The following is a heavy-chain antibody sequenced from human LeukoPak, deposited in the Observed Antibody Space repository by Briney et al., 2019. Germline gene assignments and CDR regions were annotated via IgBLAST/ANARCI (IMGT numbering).Heavy chain of an antibody. D-gene: IGHD3-3*01. CDR1: GGSISSGSYY. CDR2: IYTSGST. J-gene: IGHJ5*02. CDR3: ARDFLTGTVFGVVHNWFDP. Sequence: SETLSLTCTVSGGSISSGSYYWSWIRQPAGEGLEWIGRIYTSGSTNYNPSLKSRVTISVDTSKNQFSLKLSSETAADTAVYYCARDFLTGTVFGVVHNWFDPWGQGTLVTVSS. V-gene: IGHV4-61*02.